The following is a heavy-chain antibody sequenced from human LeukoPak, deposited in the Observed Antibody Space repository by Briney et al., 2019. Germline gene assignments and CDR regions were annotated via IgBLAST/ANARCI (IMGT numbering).Heavy chain of an antibody. CDR2: ISSSGSTI. J-gene: IGHJ4*02. Sequence: GGSLRLSCAASGFTLSSYEMNWVRQAPGKGLEWVSYISSSGSTIYYADSVKGRFTISRDNAKNSQFLQMNSLRAEDTAVYYCARGRGGSSLYYFDYWGQGTLVTVSS. D-gene: IGHD2-15*01. CDR3: ARGRGGSSLYYFDY. V-gene: IGHV3-48*03. CDR1: GFTLSSYE.